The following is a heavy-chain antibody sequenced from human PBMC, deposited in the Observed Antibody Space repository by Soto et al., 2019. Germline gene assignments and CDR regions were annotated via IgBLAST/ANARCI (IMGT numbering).Heavy chain of an antibody. CDR1: GGSFWDHG. V-gene: IGHV1-69*12. CDR3: ARGGWGRNLDF. D-gene: IGHD3-16*01. CDR2: IVPLFGTS. J-gene: IGHJ4*02. Sequence: QVRLVQSGGELKKPGSSVNVSCKASGGSFWDHGIFWVRQAPGHGLEWMGGIVPLFGTSENSEKFQGRLTITANEARDTAYMELKCLRSEDTALYFCARGGWGRNLDFWGQGTLVTVSS.